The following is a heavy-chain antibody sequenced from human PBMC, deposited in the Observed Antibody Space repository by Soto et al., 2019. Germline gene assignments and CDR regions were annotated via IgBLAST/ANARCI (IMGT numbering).Heavy chain of an antibody. V-gene: IGHV3-23*01. J-gene: IGHJ6*02. CDR2: ISGSGGST. CDR1: GFSFSSYA. Sequence: GGSLRLSCAASGFSFSSYAMSWVRQAPGKGLEWVSAISGSGGSTYYADSVKGRFTISRDNSKNMLYLQMNSLRAEDTAVYYCAKKGRYCSSTSCQYYYYGMDVWGQGTTVTVSS. CDR3: AKKGRYCSSTSCQYYYYGMDV. D-gene: IGHD2-2*01.